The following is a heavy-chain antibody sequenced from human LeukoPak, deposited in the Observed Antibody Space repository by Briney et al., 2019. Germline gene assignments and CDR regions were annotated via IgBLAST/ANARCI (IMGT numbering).Heavy chain of an antibody. V-gene: IGHV1-8*01. Sequence: ASVKVSCKASGYTFTSYDINWVRQATGQGLEWMGWMNPNSGNTGYAQKFQGRVTMTRNTSISTAYMELSSLRSEDTAVYYCAYVGYCSSTSCGPFDYWGQGTLVTVSS. CDR2: MNPNSGNT. D-gene: IGHD2-2*03. CDR3: AYVGYCSSTSCGPFDY. CDR1: GYTFTSYD. J-gene: IGHJ4*02.